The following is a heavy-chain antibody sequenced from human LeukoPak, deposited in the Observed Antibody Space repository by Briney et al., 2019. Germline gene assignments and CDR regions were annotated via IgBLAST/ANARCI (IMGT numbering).Heavy chain of an antibody. D-gene: IGHD6-13*01. J-gene: IGHJ6*02. CDR3: ARAGAAAGSFSYYYYYGMDV. CDR1: GFTVSSNY. V-gene: IGHV3-53*01. CDR2: IYSSGST. Sequence: GGSLRLSCAASGFTVSSNYMSWVRQAPGKGLEWVSVIYSSGSTYYADSVKGRFTISRDNSKNTLYLQMNSLRAEDTAVYYCARAGAAAGSFSYYYYYGMDVWGQGTTVTVSS.